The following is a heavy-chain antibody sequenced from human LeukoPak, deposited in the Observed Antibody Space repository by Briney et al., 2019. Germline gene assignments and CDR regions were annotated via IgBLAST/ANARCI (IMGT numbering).Heavy chain of an antibody. D-gene: IGHD3-22*01. J-gene: IGHJ5*02. CDR3: ARDLGQYYDTSDNWFDP. CDR1: GFTFSSYG. Sequence: SGGSLRLSCAASGFTFSSYGMSWVRQAPGKGLEWVSAISGSGGTTYYADSVKGRFTISRDNSKNTLHLQMNSLRAEDTAVYYCARDLGQYYDTSDNWFDPWGQGTLVTVSS. V-gene: IGHV3-23*01. CDR2: ISGSGGTT.